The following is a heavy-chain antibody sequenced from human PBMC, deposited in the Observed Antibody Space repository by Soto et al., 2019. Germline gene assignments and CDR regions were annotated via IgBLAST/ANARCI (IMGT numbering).Heavy chain of an antibody. CDR2: ISGSNGDT. D-gene: IGHD6-19*01. Sequence: QVQLVQSGAEVKESGASVKVSCKASGYTFTNYGVAWVRRAPGQGLERMGWISGSNGDTKYAQNLQNRVSMTTDTSTNTAYMELRSLRPDDTAIYFCGRGGLAVSGTYDYWGQGTLVTVSS. J-gene: IGHJ4*02. CDR3: GRGGLAVSGTYDY. CDR1: GYTFTNYG. V-gene: IGHV1-18*01.